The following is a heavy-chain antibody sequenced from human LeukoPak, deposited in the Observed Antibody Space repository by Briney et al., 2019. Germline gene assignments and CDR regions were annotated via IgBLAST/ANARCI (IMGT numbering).Heavy chain of an antibody. J-gene: IGHJ3*02. V-gene: IGHV3-53*01. CDR1: GFTVSSNY. CDR2: IYSGGST. Sequence: GGSLRLSCAASGFTVSSNYMSWVRQAPGKGLGWVSVIYSGGSTYYAGSVKGRFTISRDNSKNTLYLQMNSLRAEDTAVYYCARDDRRLTGSAFDIWGQGTMVTVSS. CDR3: ARDDRRLTGSAFDI. D-gene: IGHD7-27*01.